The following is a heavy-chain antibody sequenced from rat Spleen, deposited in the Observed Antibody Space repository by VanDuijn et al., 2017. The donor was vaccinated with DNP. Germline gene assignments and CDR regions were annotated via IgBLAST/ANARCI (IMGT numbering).Heavy chain of an antibody. V-gene: IGHV3-3*01. CDR1: GYSITSNY. CDR2: VTNAGST. Sequence: EVQLQESGPGLVKPSQSLSLTCSVTGYSITSNYWGWIRKFPGNKLEWMGYVTNAGSTDYNPSLKSRISITTDTSKNQFFLQLNYVATEDTATYYCAIQRGVFDYWYQGVMVTVSS. CDR3: AIQRGVFDY. J-gene: IGHJ2*01. D-gene: IGHD4-4*01.